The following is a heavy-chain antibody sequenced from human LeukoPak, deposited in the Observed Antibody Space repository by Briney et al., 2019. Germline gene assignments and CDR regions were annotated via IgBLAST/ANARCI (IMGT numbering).Heavy chain of an antibody. J-gene: IGHJ6*03. D-gene: IGHD3-10*01. CDR3: ARHYGSGSPHNYYYYMDV. CDR1: GFTFSSYE. Sequence: GGSLRLSCAASGFTFSSYEMNWVRQAPGKGLEWVSYISSSGSTIYYADSVKGRFTISRDNAKNSLYLQMNSLRAEDTAVYYCARHYGSGSPHNYYYYMDVWGKGTTVTVSS. V-gene: IGHV3-48*03. CDR2: ISSSGSTI.